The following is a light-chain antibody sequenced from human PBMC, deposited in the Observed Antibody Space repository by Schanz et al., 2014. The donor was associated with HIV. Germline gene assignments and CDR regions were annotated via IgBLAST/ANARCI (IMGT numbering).Light chain of an antibody. J-gene: IGLJ2*01. V-gene: IGLV1-44*01. CDR2: RND. Sequence: SVLTQPPSASGTPGQRVTISCSGSSSNIGSNTVNWYQQLPGMAPKLLIYRNDQRPSGVPDRFSGSKSGTSASLAISGLQSEDEADYYCCSYAGSSTLVFGGGTKLTVL. CDR1: SSNIGSNT. CDR3: CSYAGSSTLV.